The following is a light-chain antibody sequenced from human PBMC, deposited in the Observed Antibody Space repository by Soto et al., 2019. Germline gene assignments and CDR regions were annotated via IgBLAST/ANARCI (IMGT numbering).Light chain of an antibody. J-gene: IGLJ1*01. CDR2: DVN. Sequence: QSALTQHRSVSGSPGQSVTISCTGSSSDVGAYNFASWYQQHPGAAPKLLIHDVNKRPPGVPDRFSASKSGNTASLTISGLQAEDEADYYCCSYAGEYKYVFGSGTKVTVL. CDR1: SSDVGAYNF. CDR3: CSYAGEYKYV. V-gene: IGLV2-11*01.